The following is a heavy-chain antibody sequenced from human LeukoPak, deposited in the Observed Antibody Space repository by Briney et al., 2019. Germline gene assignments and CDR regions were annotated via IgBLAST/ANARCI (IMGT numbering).Heavy chain of an antibody. J-gene: IGHJ4*02. CDR3: ARGWPSDY. CDR2: IKQDGSEK. Sequence: GGSLRLSCAVSGFTFISYWMNWVRQAPGKGLEWVANIKQDGSEKYYVDSVKGRFTISRDNAKNSLYLQMNSLGAEDTAVYYCARGWPSDYWGQGTLVTVSS. V-gene: IGHV3-7*01. D-gene: IGHD5-24*01. CDR1: GFTFISYW.